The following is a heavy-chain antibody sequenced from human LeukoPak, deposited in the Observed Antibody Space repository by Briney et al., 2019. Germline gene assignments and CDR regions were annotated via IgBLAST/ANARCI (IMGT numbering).Heavy chain of an antibody. CDR1: GFTFSSYW. V-gene: IGHV3-53*01. CDR2: IHSGGST. Sequence: GGSLRLSCAASGFTFSSYWMTWVRQTPGKGLEWVSVIHSGGSTYYADSVKGRFAISRDNSKNTLYLQMNSLRAEDTAVYYCARGWLRPYYFGYWGQGTLVTVSS. J-gene: IGHJ4*02. CDR3: ARGWLRPYYFGY. D-gene: IGHD5-12*01.